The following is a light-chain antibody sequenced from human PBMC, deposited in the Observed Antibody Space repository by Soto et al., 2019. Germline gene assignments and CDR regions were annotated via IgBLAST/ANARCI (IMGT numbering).Light chain of an antibody. J-gene: IGKJ4*01. Sequence: VRTQPTGTLSLSPGERATLSCRASQTVRNNYLAWYQQKPGQAPRLLIYDASSRATGIPDRFSGGGSGTDFTLTISRLEPEDFAVYYCQQSTSYPLPFCGGTKVDIK. CDR2: DAS. V-gene: IGKV3-20*01. CDR1: QTVRNNY. CDR3: QQSTSYPLP.